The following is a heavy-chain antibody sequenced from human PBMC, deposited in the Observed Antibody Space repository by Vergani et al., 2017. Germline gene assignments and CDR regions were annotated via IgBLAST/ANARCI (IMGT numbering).Heavy chain of an antibody. V-gene: IGHV3-13*01. Sequence: VESGGGLVQPGGSLRLSCTVSGFTFSSNDFHWVRQTAGKGLEWVSSIGVDGDRYYSDSVKGRFTISRDNGQSYLYLDMDNLRVEDTAVYFCAKEFCGTGNCYGWSHLEVWGEGTSVTGSS. J-gene: IGHJ6*01. CDR3: AKEFCGTGNCYGWSHLEV. D-gene: IGHD6-19*01. CDR1: GFTFSSND. CDR2: IGVDGDR.